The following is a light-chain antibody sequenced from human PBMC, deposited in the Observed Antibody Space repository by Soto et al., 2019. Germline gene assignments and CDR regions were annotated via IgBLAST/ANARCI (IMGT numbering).Light chain of an antibody. J-gene: IGKJ3*01. CDR3: QQRSKRPCT. V-gene: IGKV3-11*01. Sequence: EVVLTQSPATLSLSPGERATLSCMASQSVSIHLAWYQQKPGQAPRLLIYDASNRATGIPARFSGSGSGTDFTLTISSLEPEDFAVYYCQQRSKRPCTFGPGTKVDIK. CDR1: QSVSIH. CDR2: DAS.